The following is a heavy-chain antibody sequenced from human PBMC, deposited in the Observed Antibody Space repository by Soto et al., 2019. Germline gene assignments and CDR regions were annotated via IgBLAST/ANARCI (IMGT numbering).Heavy chain of an antibody. CDR2: ISGSGGST. J-gene: IGHJ4*02. V-gene: IGHV3-23*01. CDR3: AKAKHISSDYDYVWGSSDY. D-gene: IGHD3-16*01. Sequence: GGSLRLSCAASGFTFSSYAMSWVRQAPGKGLEWVSAISGSGGSTYYADSVKGRFTISRDNSKNTLYLQMNSLRAEDTAVYYCAKAKHISSDYDYVWGSSDYWGQGTLVTVSS. CDR1: GFTFSSYA.